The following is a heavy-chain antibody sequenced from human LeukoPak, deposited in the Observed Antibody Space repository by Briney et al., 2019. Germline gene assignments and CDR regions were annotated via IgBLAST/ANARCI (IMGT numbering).Heavy chain of an antibody. CDR3: VRSSMEAD. J-gene: IGHJ4*02. V-gene: IGHV3-20*04. Sequence: GGSLRLSCAASGFTFDDYGMSWVRQAPGKGLEWISGINRNGDSANYADSVKGRFTISRDNAKNSLYLQMNSLKAEDTALYYCVRSSMEADWGQGTRVTVSS. CDR1: GFTFDDYG. CDR2: INRNGDSA. D-gene: IGHD2-2*01.